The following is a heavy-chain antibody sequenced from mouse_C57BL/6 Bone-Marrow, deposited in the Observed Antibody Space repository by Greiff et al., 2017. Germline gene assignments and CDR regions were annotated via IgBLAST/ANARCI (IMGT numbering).Heavy chain of an antibody. CDR1: GYTFTDYN. CDR2: INPNNGGT. CDR3: ARGRENWYFDV. Sequence: EVQLQQSGPELVKPGASVKIPCKASGYTFTDYNMDWVKQSHGKSLEWIGDINPNNGGTIYNQKFKGKATLTVDKSSSTAYMELRSLTSEDTAVYYCARGRENWYFDVWGTGTTVTVSS. J-gene: IGHJ1*03. V-gene: IGHV1-18*01.